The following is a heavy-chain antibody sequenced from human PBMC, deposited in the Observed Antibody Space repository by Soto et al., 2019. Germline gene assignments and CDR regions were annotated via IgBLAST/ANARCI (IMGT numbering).Heavy chain of an antibody. J-gene: IGHJ4*02. D-gene: IGHD3-22*01. CDR3: ARRMGPYYDSSGSNYFDY. V-gene: IGHV1-69*13. CDR1: GGTFSSYA. CDR2: IIPIFGTA. Sequence: SVKVSFKASGGTFSSYAISWVRQAPGQGLEWMGGIIPIFGTANYAQKFQGRVTLTADESTSTAYMELSSLRSEDTAVYYCARRMGPYYDSSGSNYFDYWGQGTLVTVSS.